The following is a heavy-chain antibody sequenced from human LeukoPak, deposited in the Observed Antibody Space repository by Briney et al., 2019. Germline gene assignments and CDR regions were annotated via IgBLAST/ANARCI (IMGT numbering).Heavy chain of an antibody. J-gene: IGHJ4*02. CDR1: GGPISSYY. Sequence: SETLSLTCTVSGGPISSYYWSWIRQPPGKGLEWIGYIYYSGSTNYNPSLKSRVTISVDTSKNQFSLKLSSVTAADTAVYYCARGSARGGSPSSYYFDYWGQGTLVTVSS. D-gene: IGHD6-6*01. CDR2: IYYSGST. V-gene: IGHV4-59*01. CDR3: ARGSARGGSPSSYYFDY.